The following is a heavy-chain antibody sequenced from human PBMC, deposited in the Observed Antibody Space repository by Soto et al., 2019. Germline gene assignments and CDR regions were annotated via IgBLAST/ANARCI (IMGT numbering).Heavy chain of an antibody. CDR3: ARDLDYGDYRNWFDP. J-gene: IGHJ5*02. CDR1: GFTFSSYW. Sequence: PGGSLRLSCAASGFTFSSYWMSWVRQAPGKGLEWVANIKQDGSEKYYVDSVKGRFTISRDNAKNSLYLQMNSLRAEDTAVYYCARDLDYGDYRNWFDPWGQGTLVTVSS. CDR2: IKQDGSEK. D-gene: IGHD4-17*01. V-gene: IGHV3-7*01.